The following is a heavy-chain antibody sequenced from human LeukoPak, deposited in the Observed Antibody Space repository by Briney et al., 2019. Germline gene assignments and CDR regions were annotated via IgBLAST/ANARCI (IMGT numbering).Heavy chain of an antibody. CDR1: GGSITSGRYS. CDR2: MHHSGSP. Sequence: KPSEALSLTCTVSGGSITSGRYSWTWIRQHPGEGLEWIGSMHHSGSPYYKPSLESRVTISVDTSENQFSLKLRSVTAADTALYYCARAESFTGEEPGTLSWGPKKKNFYYGFDAWGQGTTVTVSS. V-gene: IGHV4-31*03. CDR3: ARAESFTGEEPGTLSWGPKKKNFYYGFDA. J-gene: IGHJ6*02. D-gene: IGHD1-1*01.